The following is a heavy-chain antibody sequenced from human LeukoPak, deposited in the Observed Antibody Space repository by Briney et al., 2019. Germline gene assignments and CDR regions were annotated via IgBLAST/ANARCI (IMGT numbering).Heavy chain of an antibody. CDR2: IRYDGSNK. V-gene: IGHV3-30*02. CDR3: ASEIATAEGWFDP. CDR1: GFTFSSYG. J-gene: IGHJ5*02. Sequence: TGGSLRLSCAASGFTFSSYGMHWVRQAPGKGLEWVAFIRYDGSNKYYADSVKGRFTISRDNSKNTLYLQMNSLRAEDTAVYYCASEIATAEGWFDPWGQGTLVTVSS. D-gene: IGHD6-13*01.